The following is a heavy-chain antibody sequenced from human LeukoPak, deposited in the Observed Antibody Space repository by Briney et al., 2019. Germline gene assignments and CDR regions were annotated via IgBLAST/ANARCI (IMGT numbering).Heavy chain of an antibody. V-gene: IGHV4-34*01. CDR3: ARSDGKIFDY. D-gene: IGHD6-13*01. CDR1: GGSFSGYY. Sequence: SETLSLTCAVYGGSFSGYYWSWIRQPPGKGLEWIGEINHSGSTNYNPSLKSRVTISVDTSKNQFSLKLSSVTAADTAVYYCARSDGKIFDYWGQGTLVTVSS. CDR2: INHSGST. J-gene: IGHJ4*02.